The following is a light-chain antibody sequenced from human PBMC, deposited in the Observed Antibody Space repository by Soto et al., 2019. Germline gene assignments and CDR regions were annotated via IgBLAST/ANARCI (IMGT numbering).Light chain of an antibody. Sequence: DIQMTQSPSSVSASVGDSVTITCRASQPISSYLAWYQQKPGKAPNLLIYATSSLQGGVPSRFSGSGSGTDFTLIINSLQPEDFATYYCQQAYSFPLTFGGGTKVEIK. V-gene: IGKV1D-12*01. J-gene: IGKJ4*01. CDR2: ATS. CDR1: QPISSY. CDR3: QQAYSFPLT.